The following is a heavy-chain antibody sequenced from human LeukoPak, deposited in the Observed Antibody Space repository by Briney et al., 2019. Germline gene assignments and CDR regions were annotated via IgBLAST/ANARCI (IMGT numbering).Heavy chain of an antibody. Sequence: GGSLRLSCAASGFTFSSYWMHWVRQAPGKGLMWVSRINSDGSTTNYADSVKGRFTISRDNTKNTLYLQMNSLRAEDTAVYYCARDSPYSGSYFLLDYWGQGTLVTVSS. CDR3: ARDSPYSGSYFLLDY. CDR2: INSDGSTT. CDR1: GFTFSSYW. V-gene: IGHV3-74*01. D-gene: IGHD1-26*01. J-gene: IGHJ4*02.